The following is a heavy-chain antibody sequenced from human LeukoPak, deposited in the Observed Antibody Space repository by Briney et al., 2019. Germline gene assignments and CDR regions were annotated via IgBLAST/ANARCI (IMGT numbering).Heavy chain of an antibody. Sequence: SSETLSLTCTVSGYPISSGNYWGWIRQPPGKGLEWMGSIYQSGDAYNKPSLKSRVTISLDTSKNQISLKLSSVTAADTAVYYCARVKPYGDYFNYYFDYWGQGTLVTVSS. D-gene: IGHD4-17*01. J-gene: IGHJ4*02. CDR1: GYPISSGNY. CDR3: ARVKPYGDYFNYYFDY. V-gene: IGHV4-38-2*02. CDR2: IYQSGDA.